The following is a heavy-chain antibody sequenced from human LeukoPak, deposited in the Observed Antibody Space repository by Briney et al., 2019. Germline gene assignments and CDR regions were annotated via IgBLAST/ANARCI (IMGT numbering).Heavy chain of an antibody. J-gene: IGHJ4*02. CDR3: ARGQFEGEPAVRDYYYFDY. CDR1: GGSISNYY. Sequence: SETLSLTCTVSGGSISNYYWSWIRQPPGKALECIAYIYHSVITNYNPSLKSRVIISVDTSKNQFSLKLSSVITADTAVYYCARGQFEGEPAVRDYYYFDYWGQGTLVTVSS. D-gene: IGHD3-16*01. V-gene: IGHV4-59*13. CDR2: IYHSVIT.